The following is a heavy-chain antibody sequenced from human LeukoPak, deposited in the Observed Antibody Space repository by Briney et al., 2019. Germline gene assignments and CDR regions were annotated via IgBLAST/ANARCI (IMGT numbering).Heavy chain of an antibody. J-gene: IGHJ5*02. Sequence: ASVKVSCKASGYTFTNYAMNWVRQAPGQGLEWMGWINTNTGNPTYAQGFTGRFVFSLDTSVSTAYLQISSLKAEDTAVYYCARDKLEWLFLNFGYNWFDPWGQGTLVSVSS. V-gene: IGHV7-4-1*02. CDR1: GYTFTNYA. D-gene: IGHD3-3*01. CDR3: ARDKLEWLFLNFGYNWFDP. CDR2: INTNTGNP.